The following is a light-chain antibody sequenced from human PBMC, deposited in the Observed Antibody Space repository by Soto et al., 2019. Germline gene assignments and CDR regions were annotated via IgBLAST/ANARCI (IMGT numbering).Light chain of an antibody. CDR3: EQYDKSIT. CDR1: QSVSSSY. Sequence: EIVMTQSPATLSVPPGERATLSCRASQSVSSSYLAWYQQKPGQAPRLLIYGASSRATGIPDRFSGSGSGTDFTLTINRLEPEDFAVYYCEQYDKSITFGGGTKV. CDR2: GAS. V-gene: IGKV3-20*01. J-gene: IGKJ4*01.